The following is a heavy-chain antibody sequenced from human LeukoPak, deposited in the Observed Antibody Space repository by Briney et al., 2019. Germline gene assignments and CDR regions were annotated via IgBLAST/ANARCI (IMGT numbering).Heavy chain of an antibody. CDR1: GFTFDDYG. CDR3: ARDLSYYYDSSEGDDAFDI. D-gene: IGHD3-22*01. Sequence: PGGSLRLSCAASGFTFDDYGMSWVRQAPGKGLEWVSGINWNGGSTGYADSVKGRFTISRDHAKNSLYLQMNSLRAEDPALYYCARDLSYYYDSSEGDDAFDIWGQGTMVTVSS. V-gene: IGHV3-20*04. J-gene: IGHJ3*02. CDR2: INWNGGST.